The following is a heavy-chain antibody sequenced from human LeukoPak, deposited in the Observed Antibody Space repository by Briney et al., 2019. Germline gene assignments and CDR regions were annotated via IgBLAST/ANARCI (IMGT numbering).Heavy chain of an antibody. CDR3: ARLPYYGSGSYNYFDY. V-gene: IGHV5-51*01. J-gene: IGHJ4*02. D-gene: IGHD3-10*01. Sequence: GESLKISCKGSGYSFTSYWIGWVRQKPGKDLEWMGIIYPGDSDTTYSPSFQGQVTISADKSISTAYLQWSSLKASDTAMYYCARLPYYGSGSYNYFDYWGQGTLVTVSS. CDR2: IYPGDSDT. CDR1: GYSFTSYW.